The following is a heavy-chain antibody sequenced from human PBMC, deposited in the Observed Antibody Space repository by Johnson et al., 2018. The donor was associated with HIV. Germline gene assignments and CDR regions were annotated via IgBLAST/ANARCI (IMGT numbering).Heavy chain of an antibody. J-gene: IGHJ3*01. D-gene: IGHD5-18*01. CDR2: ITSETDGGTT. Sequence: EVQLVESGGGLVKPGGSLRLSCAASGLTFNNAWMSWVRQAPGKGLEWVGRITSETDGGTTDYAAPVQDRFIISRDDSKDTRYLQMNSLKTEDTAVYYCATEAGIELWLIDAFDLWGQGTMVTVSS. CDR1: GLTFNNAW. V-gene: IGHV3-15*01. CDR3: ATEAGIELWLIDAFDL.